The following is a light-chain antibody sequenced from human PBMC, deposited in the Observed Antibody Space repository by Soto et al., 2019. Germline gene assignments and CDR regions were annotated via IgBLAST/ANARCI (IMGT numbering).Light chain of an antibody. CDR1: TSNIGSNT. J-gene: IGLJ3*02. Sequence: QSVLTQPPSASGTPGQRVTISCSGTTSNIGSNTVSWYQHLPGTAPKLLIYSNDQRPSGVPDRFSGSKSGTSASLAISGLQSEDEADYYCAIWDLTLSAWVSGGGTKVTVL. CDR2: SND. CDR3: AIWDLTLSAWV. V-gene: IGLV1-44*01.